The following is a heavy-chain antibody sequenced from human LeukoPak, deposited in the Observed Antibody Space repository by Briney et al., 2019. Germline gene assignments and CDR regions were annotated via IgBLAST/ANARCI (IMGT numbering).Heavy chain of an antibody. CDR1: GYTFTGYY. CDR3: ARDRSSGWYSWFDP. CDR2: INPNSGGT. J-gene: IGHJ5*02. V-gene: IGHV1-2*02. Sequence: ASVKVSCKASGYTFTGYYIYWVRQAPGQGLEWMGWINPNSGGTKYAQKFQGRVTMTRDTSISTAYMDLSKLRSDDTAVYYCARDRSSGWYSWFDPWGQGTLVTVSS. D-gene: IGHD6-19*01.